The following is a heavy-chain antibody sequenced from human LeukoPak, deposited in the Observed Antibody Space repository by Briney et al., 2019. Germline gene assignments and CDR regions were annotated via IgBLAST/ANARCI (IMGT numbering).Heavy chain of an antibody. J-gene: IGHJ5*02. CDR3: ARAPHDFWSAYYDNWFDP. V-gene: IGHV1-18*01. D-gene: IGHD3-3*01. CDR2: ISAYNGNT. Sequence: ASVKVSCKASGYTFTSYGISWVRQAPGQGLEWMGWISAYNGNTNHAQKLQGRVTMTTDTSTSTAYMELRSLTSDDTAVYYCARAPHDFWSAYYDNWFDPWGQGTLVTVSS. CDR1: GYTFTSYG.